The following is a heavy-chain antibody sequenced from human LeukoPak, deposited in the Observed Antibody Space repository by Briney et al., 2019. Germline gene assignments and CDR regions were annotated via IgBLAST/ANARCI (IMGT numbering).Heavy chain of an antibody. CDR3: AREKDRVFDY. CDR2: LWYDGSNT. J-gene: IGHJ4*02. V-gene: IGHV3-33*01. Sequence: GRSLRRSCVASGFTFSSYDMHWVSQAPGKGLEWVAVLWYDGSNTYYADSVKGRFNISRDNSKNTLYLQMNSLRAEDTAVYYCAREKDRVFDYWGQGTLVTVSS. CDR1: GFTFSSYD. D-gene: IGHD1-14*01.